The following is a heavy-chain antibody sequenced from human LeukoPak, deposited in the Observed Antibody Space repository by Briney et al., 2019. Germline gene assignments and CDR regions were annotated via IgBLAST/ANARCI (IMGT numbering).Heavy chain of an antibody. J-gene: IGHJ6*03. D-gene: IGHD3-22*01. CDR1: GGSISSGDYY. CDR2: TYYSGST. Sequence: PSRTLSLTCTVSGGSISSGDYYWSWIRQPPGKGLEWIGYTYYSGSTYYNPSLKNRVSISVDTSKNQFSLNLSSVTAADTAVYYCARTNYYDSSGYRYYYYYYYMDVWGKGTTVTVSS. V-gene: IGHV4-30-4*01. CDR3: ARTNYYDSSGYRYYYYYYYMDV.